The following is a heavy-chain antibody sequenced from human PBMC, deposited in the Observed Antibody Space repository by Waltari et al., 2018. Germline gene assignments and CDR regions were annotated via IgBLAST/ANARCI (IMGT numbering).Heavy chain of an antibody. D-gene: IGHD4-17*01. Sequence: EVQLVESGGGLVQLGGSLRLSCAASGFRFPGYWMHWVRKAPGKGLVWVARINSDGSGTRYADSVKGRFTISRDNAKNTRYLQMNSLRAEDTAVYYCARVEVGDYDFDYWGQGTLVTVSS. J-gene: IGHJ4*02. CDR3: ARVEVGDYDFDY. CDR2: INSDGSGT. CDR1: GFRFPGYW. V-gene: IGHV3-74*01.